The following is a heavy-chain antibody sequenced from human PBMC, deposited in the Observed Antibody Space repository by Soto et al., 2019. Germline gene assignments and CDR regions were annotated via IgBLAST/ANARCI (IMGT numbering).Heavy chain of an antibody. Sequence: PGGSLRLSCAASGFTFSSYEMNWVRQAPGKGLEWVSYISSSGSTIYYADSVKGRFTISRDNAKNSLYLQMNSLRAEDTAVYYCTRLKAVAGTSDAFDIWGQGTMVTVSS. CDR1: GFTFSSYE. J-gene: IGHJ3*02. CDR3: TRLKAVAGTSDAFDI. CDR2: ISSSGSTI. V-gene: IGHV3-48*03. D-gene: IGHD6-19*01.